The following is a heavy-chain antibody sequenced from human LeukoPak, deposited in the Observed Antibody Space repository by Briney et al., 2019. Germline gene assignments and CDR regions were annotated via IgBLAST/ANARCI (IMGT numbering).Heavy chain of an antibody. Sequence: GMSLRLSCAASGFTFSSYAMHWVRQAPGKGLEWVAIIWYDGSKYFYADSVKGRFSISRDNSKNTLYLQMNSLRAEDTAVYSCARDNSGSPDYWGQGTLVTVSS. V-gene: IGHV3-33*01. D-gene: IGHD1-26*01. J-gene: IGHJ4*02. CDR1: GFTFSSYA. CDR2: IWYDGSKY. CDR3: ARDNSGSPDY.